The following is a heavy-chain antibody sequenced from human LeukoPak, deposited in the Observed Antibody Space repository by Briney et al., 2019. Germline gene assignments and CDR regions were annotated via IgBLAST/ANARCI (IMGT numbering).Heavy chain of an antibody. CDR3: ARGVTMIVVVIPDWYSDL. J-gene: IGHJ2*01. Sequence: SETLSLTCTVSGGSISSSSYYWGWIRQPPGKGLEWMGRIYYMRSTYYNPSLDSRGSISLDTSKNPFSLKLPSVTAPDTAVYYSARGVTMIVVVIPDWYSDLWGRGTLVTVSS. CDR1: GGSISSSSYY. CDR2: IYYMRST. D-gene: IGHD3-22*01. V-gene: IGHV4-39*01.